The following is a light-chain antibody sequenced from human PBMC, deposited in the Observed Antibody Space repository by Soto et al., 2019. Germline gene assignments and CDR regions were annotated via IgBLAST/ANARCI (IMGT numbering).Light chain of an antibody. CDR1: SSNIGSNT. V-gene: IGLV1-44*01. J-gene: IGLJ1*01. CDR2: SNN. Sequence: QSVLTQPPSASGTPGQRVTISCSGSSSNIGSNTVNWYQQLPGTAPKLLIYSNNQRPSGVPDRFSGSKSGTVASLAISVLQSEEEADYYCAAWDDSVNGYVFGTGTKVTIL. CDR3: AAWDDSVNGYV.